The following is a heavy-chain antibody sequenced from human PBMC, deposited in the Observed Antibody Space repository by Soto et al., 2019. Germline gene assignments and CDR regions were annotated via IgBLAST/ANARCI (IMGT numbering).Heavy chain of an antibody. V-gene: IGHV4-31*03. CDR2: IYYSGST. D-gene: IGHD5-18*01. CDR1: GGSISSGGYY. CDR3: ARDGSSPYYFDY. J-gene: IGHJ4*02. Sequence: PSETLSLTCTVSGGSISSGGYYWSWIRQHPGKGLEWIGYIYYSGSTYYNPSLESRVTISVDTSKNQFSLKLSSVTAADTAVYYCARDGSSPYYFDYWGQGTLVTVSS.